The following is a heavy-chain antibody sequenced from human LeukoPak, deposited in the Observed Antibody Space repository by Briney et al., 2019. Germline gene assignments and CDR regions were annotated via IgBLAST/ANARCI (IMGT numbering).Heavy chain of an antibody. Sequence: GGSLRLSCAASGFTSSSYGMHWVRQAPGKGLEWVSFIRYDGSNEYYADSVRGRFTISRDNSENTLYLQMNSLRAEDTAVYYCAKVRVVFNWNYAYYFDDWGQGTLVTVSS. V-gene: IGHV3-30*02. CDR3: AKVRVVFNWNYAYYFDD. J-gene: IGHJ4*02. D-gene: IGHD1-7*01. CDR1: GFTSSSYG. CDR2: IRYDGSNE.